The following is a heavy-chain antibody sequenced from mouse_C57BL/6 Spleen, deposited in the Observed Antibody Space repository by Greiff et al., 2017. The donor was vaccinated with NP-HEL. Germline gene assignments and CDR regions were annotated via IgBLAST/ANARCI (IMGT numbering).Heavy chain of an antibody. CDR2: IHPNSGST. Sequence: VQLQQPGAELVKPGASVKLSCKASGYTFTSYWMHWVKQRPGQGLEWIGMIHPNSGSTNYNEKFQSKATLTVDKSSSTAYMQLSSLTSEDSAVYYCARSVITTVVATRDYYAMDYWGQGTSVTVSS. CDR3: ARSVITTVVATRDYYAMDY. D-gene: IGHD1-1*01. CDR1: GYTFTSYW. V-gene: IGHV1-64*01. J-gene: IGHJ4*01.